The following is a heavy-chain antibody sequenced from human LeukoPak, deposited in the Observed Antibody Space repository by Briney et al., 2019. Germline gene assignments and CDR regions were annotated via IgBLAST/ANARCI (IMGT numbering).Heavy chain of an antibody. CDR1: GFTFSSYA. Sequence: TGGSLRLSCAASGFTFSSYAMAWVRQAPGGGLEWVSGISLSGNSTYYADSVKGRFTISRDNPKNTLFLQMNSLRDADTAVYYCAKVGAAAVRRYYFDYWGQGTLVTVSS. D-gene: IGHD6-13*01. J-gene: IGHJ4*02. V-gene: IGHV3-23*01. CDR3: AKVGAAAVRRYYFDY. CDR2: ISLSGNST.